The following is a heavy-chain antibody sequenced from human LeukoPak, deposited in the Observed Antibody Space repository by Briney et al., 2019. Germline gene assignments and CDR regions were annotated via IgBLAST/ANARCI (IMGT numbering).Heavy chain of an antibody. CDR3: ARATVSNDVLDY. Sequence: PSETLSLTCAVYGGSFSGYYWSWIRQPPGKGLEWIGEIKHSGSTNYNPSPKSRVTISVDTSKNQFSQKLSSVTAADTAVYYCARATVSNDVLDYWGQGTLVTVSS. D-gene: IGHD1-1*01. J-gene: IGHJ4*02. CDR1: GGSFSGYY. CDR2: IKHSGST. V-gene: IGHV4-34*01.